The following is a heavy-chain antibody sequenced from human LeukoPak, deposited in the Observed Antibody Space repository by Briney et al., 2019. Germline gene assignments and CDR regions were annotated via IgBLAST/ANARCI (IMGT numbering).Heavy chain of an antibody. V-gene: IGHV4-4*08. CDR2: ISTGGDI. Sequence: PSETLSLTCAVAAGSICNSYCSWARQPPGKGLEFIGYISTGGDINYSPSLRSRATMSINPSNNQLSLTLTSATTADTAVYFCVRGPGRGYDLEPWGQGSLVTVSS. CDR3: VRGPGRGYDLEP. J-gene: IGHJ5*02. D-gene: IGHD3-22*01. CDR1: AGSICNSY.